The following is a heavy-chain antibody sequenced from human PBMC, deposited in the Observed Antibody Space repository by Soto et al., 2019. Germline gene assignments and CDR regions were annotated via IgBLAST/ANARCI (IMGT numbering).Heavy chain of an antibody. Sequence: PSETLSLTCTVSGGSIVTTSYYWGWIRQPPGKGLEWVGSISYSGNTYYNPSLKSRVTISIDTSKNQFSLKLTSVTAADTALYYCARPRYFDWLAQEFNWFDPWGQGTLVT. J-gene: IGHJ5*02. V-gene: IGHV4-39*01. CDR2: ISYSGNT. CDR3: ARPRYFDWLAQEFNWFDP. D-gene: IGHD3-9*01. CDR1: GGSIVTTSYY.